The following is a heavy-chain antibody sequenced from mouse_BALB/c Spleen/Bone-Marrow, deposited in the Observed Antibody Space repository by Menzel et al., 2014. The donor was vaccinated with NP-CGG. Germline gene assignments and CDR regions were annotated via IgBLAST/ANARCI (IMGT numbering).Heavy chain of an antibody. CDR1: GFNIKDTY. Sequence: EVQLQQSGAELVKPGASVKLSCTASGFNIKDTYMHWVKQRPEQGLEWIGRIDPANGNTKYDPKFQGKATITVDTSSNTAYLQLTSLTSEDSSLYYCVSYYDENYFDSWGQGTTLTVSS. CDR3: VSYYDENYFDS. V-gene: IGHV14-3*02. D-gene: IGHD2-12*01. CDR2: IDPANGNT. J-gene: IGHJ2*01.